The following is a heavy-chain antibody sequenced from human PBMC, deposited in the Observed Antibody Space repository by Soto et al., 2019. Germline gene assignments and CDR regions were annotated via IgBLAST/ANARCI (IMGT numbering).Heavy chain of an antibody. CDR2: MNPNSGNT. D-gene: IGHD3-3*01. CDR1: GYTFTSYD. Sequence: QVQLVQSGAEVKKPGASVKVSCKASGYTFTSYDINWVRQATGQGLEWMGWMNPNSGNTGYAQKFQGRVNMTRNTSISTAYMELSSLRSEDTAVYYCARGPVLRFLEWLLSGGFDYWGQGTLVTVSS. V-gene: IGHV1-8*01. CDR3: ARGPVLRFLEWLLSGGFDY. J-gene: IGHJ4*02.